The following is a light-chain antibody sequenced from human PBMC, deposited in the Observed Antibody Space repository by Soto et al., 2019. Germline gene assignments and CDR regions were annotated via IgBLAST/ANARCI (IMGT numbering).Light chain of an antibody. J-gene: IGKJ2*01. CDR3: QQYDNLPGYT. CDR1: QDINNC. V-gene: IGKV1-33*01. CDR2: DAS. Sequence: DIQMTQSPSSLSASVGDRVTITCQASQDINNCLNWYQQKPGKAPKLLIYDASNLERGVPSRFSGSRYGTDFTFTISSLQPEDIATYYCQQYDNLPGYTFGQGTKLEIK.